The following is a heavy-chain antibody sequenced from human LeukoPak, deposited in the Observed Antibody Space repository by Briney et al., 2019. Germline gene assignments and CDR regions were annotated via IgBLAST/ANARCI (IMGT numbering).Heavy chain of an antibody. CDR3: ARGFQGVYDY. Sequence: SETLSLTCTVSGGSISSGTYYWSWIRQPAGKGLEWIGRIYTSESTYYNPSLTNRVTMSIDMSRNQFSLRMTSVTAADTAVYYCARGFQGVYDYWGQGALVIVSS. J-gene: IGHJ4*02. V-gene: IGHV4-61*02. CDR2: IYTSEST. D-gene: IGHD2-21*01. CDR1: GGSISSGTYY.